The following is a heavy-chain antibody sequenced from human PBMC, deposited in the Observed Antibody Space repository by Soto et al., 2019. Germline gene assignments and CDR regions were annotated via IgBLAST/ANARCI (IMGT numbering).Heavy chain of an antibody. J-gene: IGHJ6*02. CDR1: GGTFGIYA. D-gene: IGHD6-13*01. CDR2: IIAFSDIV. Sequence: QVQLVQSGAEVKKPGSSVKVSCKASGGTFGIYAITWVRQAPGQGLEWMGGIIAFSDIVNYTQKLQGRVTITADESTTTAYMDRSSRRSEDTAVYYCARSLYSSSWFHSGTSYYYYGMDVWGQGTTVTVSS. CDR3: ARSLYSSSWFHSGTSYYYYGMDV. V-gene: IGHV1-69*12.